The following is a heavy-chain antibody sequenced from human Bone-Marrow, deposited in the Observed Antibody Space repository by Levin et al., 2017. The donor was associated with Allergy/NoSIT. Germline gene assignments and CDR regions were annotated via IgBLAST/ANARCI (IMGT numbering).Heavy chain of an antibody. V-gene: IGHV3-9*01. D-gene: IGHD3-10*01. CDR2: ISWNSGSI. CDR1: GFTFDDYA. CDR3: AKDSAKGLLLLYYGMDV. J-gene: IGHJ6*02. Sequence: SLKISCAASGFTFDDYAMHWVRQAPGKGLEWVSGISWNSGSIGYADSVKGRFTISRDNAKNSLYLQMNSLRAEDTALYYCAKDSAKGLLLLYYGMDVWGQGTTVTVSS.